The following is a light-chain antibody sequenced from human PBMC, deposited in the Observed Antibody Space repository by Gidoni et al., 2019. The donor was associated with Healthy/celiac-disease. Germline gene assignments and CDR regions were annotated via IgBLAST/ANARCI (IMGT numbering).Light chain of an antibody. CDR2: EDN. J-gene: IGLJ3*02. Sequence: FMLTQPHSVSESPGTTVTISCTRSSGSIASNYVQWYQQRPGRAPTTVIYEDNQRPSGVPDRFSGSIDSSSNSASLTISGLKTEDEADYYCQSYDSSSNWVFGGGTKLTVL. V-gene: IGLV6-57*03. CDR1: SGSIASNY. CDR3: QSYDSSSNWV.